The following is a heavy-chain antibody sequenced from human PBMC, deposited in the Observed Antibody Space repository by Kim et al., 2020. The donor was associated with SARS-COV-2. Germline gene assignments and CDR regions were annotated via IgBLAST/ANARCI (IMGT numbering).Heavy chain of an antibody. J-gene: IGHJ4*02. V-gene: IGHV3-23*01. D-gene: IGHD3-10*01. CDR3: AKDRGLLWFGELLFH. CDR1: GFTFSSYA. Sequence: GGSLRLFCAASGFTFSSYATSWVRQAPGKGLEWVSAISGSGGSTYYADSVKGRFTISRDNSKNTLYLQMNSLRAEDTAVYYCAKDRGLLWFGELLFHWGQGTLVTVSS. CDR2: ISGSGGST.